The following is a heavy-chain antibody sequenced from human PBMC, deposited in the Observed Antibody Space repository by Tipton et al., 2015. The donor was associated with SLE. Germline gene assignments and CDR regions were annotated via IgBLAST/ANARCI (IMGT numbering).Heavy chain of an antibody. CDR3: ARGLVYSSGSNWFDP. D-gene: IGHD6-19*01. CDR1: GGSISRSDYY. Sequence: TLSLTCTVSGGSISRSDYYWNWIRQPPGKGLEWIGYIYYSGTTYYNPSLKSRATFSVDTSRNQLSLKLRSVTAADTAVYYCARGLVYSSGSNWFDPWGQGTLVTVSS. V-gene: IGHV4-30-4*08. CDR2: IYYSGTT. J-gene: IGHJ5*02.